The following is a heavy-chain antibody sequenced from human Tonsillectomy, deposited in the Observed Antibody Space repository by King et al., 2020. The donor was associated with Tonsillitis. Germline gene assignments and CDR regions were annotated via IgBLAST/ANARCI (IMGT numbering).Heavy chain of an antibody. CDR2: INSDGSST. D-gene: IGHD3-9*01. Sequence: VQLVESGGGLVQPGGSLRLSCAASGFTFSKYWMHWVRQAPGKGLVWVSRINSDGSSTSYADSVKGRFTIFRDNAKNTLYLQMNSLRAEDTAVYYCAREEEGGNYDILTGYYNDYFDYWGQGTLVTVSS. CDR3: AREEEGGNYDILTGYYNDYFDY. J-gene: IGHJ4*02. CDR1: GFTFSKYW. V-gene: IGHV3-74*01.